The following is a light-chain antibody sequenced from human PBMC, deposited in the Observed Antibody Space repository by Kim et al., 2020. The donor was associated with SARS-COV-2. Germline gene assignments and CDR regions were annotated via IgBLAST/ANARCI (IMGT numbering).Light chain of an antibody. CDR2: DAS. J-gene: IGKJ3*01. CDR1: QSVGNY. Sequence: EIVLTQSPATLSLSPGERATLSCRASQSVGNYLAWYQQKPGQAPSLLIYDASNRATGIPARFSGSGSGTDFTLTISSLEPEDFAVYYCQLRRHWPVLFTFGPGTKVDIK. V-gene: IGKV3-11*01. CDR3: QLRRHWPVLFT.